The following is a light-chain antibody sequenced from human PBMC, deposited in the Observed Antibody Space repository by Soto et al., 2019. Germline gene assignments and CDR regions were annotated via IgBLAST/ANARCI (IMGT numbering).Light chain of an antibody. V-gene: IGLV2-23*01. J-gene: IGLJ2*01. CDR2: EGS. Sequence: QSALTQPASVSGSPGQSFTISCTGTSRDVGSYNLVSWYQQHPGKAPKLMIYEGSKRPSGVSNRFSGSKSGNTASLTISGLQAEDEADYYCCSYAGSSTYVVFGGGTKLTVL. CDR1: SRDVGSYNL. CDR3: CSYAGSSTYVV.